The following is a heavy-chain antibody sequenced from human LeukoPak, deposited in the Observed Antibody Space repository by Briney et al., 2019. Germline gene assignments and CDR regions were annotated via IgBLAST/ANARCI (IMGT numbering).Heavy chain of an antibody. D-gene: IGHD6-13*01. CDR2: IYTSGST. J-gene: IGHJ6*03. CDR3: ARGQYSSSYHYYYMDV. CDR1: GGSISSYY. Sequence: SGTLSLTCTVSGGSISSYYWSWIRQPAGKGLEWIGRIYTSGSTNYNPSLKSRVTMSVDTSKSQCTLKLSSVTAADTAVYYCARGQYSSSYHYYYMDVWGKGTTVTVSS. V-gene: IGHV4-4*07.